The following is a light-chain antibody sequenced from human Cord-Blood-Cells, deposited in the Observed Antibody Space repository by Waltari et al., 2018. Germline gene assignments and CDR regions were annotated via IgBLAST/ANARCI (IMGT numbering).Light chain of an antibody. CDR3: AAWDDSLSVV. CDR2: RNN. CDR1: SSNTGSNY. Sequence: QSVLTQPPSASGTPGQRVTISCSGSSSNTGSNYVYWYQQLPGTAPKLPIYRNNQRPSGVPDRFSGSKSGTSASLAISGLRSEDEADYYCAAWDDSLSVVFGGGTKLTVL. J-gene: IGLJ2*01. V-gene: IGLV1-47*01.